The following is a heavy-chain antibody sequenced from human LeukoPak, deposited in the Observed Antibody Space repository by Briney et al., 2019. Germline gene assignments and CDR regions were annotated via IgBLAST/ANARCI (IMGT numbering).Heavy chain of an antibody. CDR3: TRQIYCSGGSCFEDY. Sequence: PGGSLKLSCAASGFTFSGSAMHWVRQASGKGLERVGRIRSKANSYATAYAASVKGRFTISRDDSKNTAYLQMNSLKTEDTAVYYCTRQIYCSGGSCFEDYWGQGTLVTVSS. D-gene: IGHD2-15*01. J-gene: IGHJ4*02. V-gene: IGHV3-73*01. CDR1: GFTFSGSA. CDR2: IRSKANSYAT.